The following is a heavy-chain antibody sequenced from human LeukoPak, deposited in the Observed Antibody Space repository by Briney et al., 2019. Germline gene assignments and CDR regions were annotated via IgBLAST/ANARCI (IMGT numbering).Heavy chain of an antibody. CDR1: GGSISSNY. CDR3: ASVSVAGHYYYGMDV. D-gene: IGHD6-19*01. Sequence: SETLSLTCTVSGGSISSNYWSWIRQPPGKGLEWIGYIYYSGSTNYNPPLKSRVTISVDTSKNQFSLKLSSVTAADTAVYYSASVSVAGHYYYGMDVWGQGTTVTVSS. CDR2: IYYSGST. J-gene: IGHJ6*02. V-gene: IGHV4-59*01.